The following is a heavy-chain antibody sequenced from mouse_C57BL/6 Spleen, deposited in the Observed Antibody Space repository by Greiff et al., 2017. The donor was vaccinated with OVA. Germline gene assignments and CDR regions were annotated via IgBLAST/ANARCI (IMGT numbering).Heavy chain of an antibody. D-gene: IGHD2-1*01. J-gene: IGHJ1*03. CDR1: GFNIKNTY. V-gene: IGHV14-3*01. CDR3: ARPLWYHGYFDV. Sequence: EVQRVESVAELVRPGASVKLSCTASGFNIKNTYMHWVKQRPEQGLEWIGRIDPANGNTKYAPKFQGKATITADTSSNTAYLQLSSLTSEDTAIYYCARPLWYHGYFDVWGTGTTVTVSS. CDR2: IDPANGNT.